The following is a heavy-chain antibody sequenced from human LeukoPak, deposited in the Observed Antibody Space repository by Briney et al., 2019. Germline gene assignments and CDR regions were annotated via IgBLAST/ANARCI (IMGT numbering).Heavy chain of an antibody. CDR3: ARDLGYYDSSGYYYSYFQH. CDR1: GFTVSSNY. Sequence: PGGSLRLSCAASGFTVSSNYMSWVRQAPGKGLEWVSVIYSGGSTYYADSVKGRLTISRGNSKNTLYLQTNSLRAEDTAVYYCARDLGYYDSSGYYYSYFQHWGQGTLVTVSS. D-gene: IGHD3-22*01. CDR2: IYSGGST. V-gene: IGHV3-53*01. J-gene: IGHJ1*01.